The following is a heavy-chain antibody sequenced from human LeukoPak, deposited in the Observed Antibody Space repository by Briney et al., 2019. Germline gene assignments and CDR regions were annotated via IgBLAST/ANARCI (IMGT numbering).Heavy chain of an antibody. V-gene: IGHV3-33*08. Sequence: PGGSLRLSCAASGFTFSSYGMHWVRQAPGKGLEWVAVIWYGGSNKYYADSVKGRFTISRDNSKNTLYLQMNSLRAEDTAVYYCARQTTVTTDAWDGFDYWGQGTLVTVSS. CDR3: ARQTTVTTDAWDGFDY. J-gene: IGHJ4*02. CDR1: GFTFSSYG. D-gene: IGHD4-17*01. CDR2: IWYGGSNK.